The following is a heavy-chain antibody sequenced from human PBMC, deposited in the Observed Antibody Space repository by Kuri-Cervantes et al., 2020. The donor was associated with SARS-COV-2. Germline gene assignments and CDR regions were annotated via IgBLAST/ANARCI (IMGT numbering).Heavy chain of an antibody. CDR1: GFTFSSYA. V-gene: IGHV3-53*01. Sequence: GGSLRLSCAASGFTFSSYAMSWVRQAPGKGLEWVSVIYSGGSTYYADSVKGRFTISRDNSKNTLYLQMNSLRAEDTAVYYCARVPSGGYYEYYFDYWVQGTLVTVSS. CDR2: IYSGGST. J-gene: IGHJ4*02. D-gene: IGHD1-26*01. CDR3: ARVPSGGYYEYYFDY.